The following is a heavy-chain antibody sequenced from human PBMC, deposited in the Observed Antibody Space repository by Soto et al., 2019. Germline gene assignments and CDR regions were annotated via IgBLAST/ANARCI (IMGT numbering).Heavy chain of an antibody. CDR2: LYNTGST. D-gene: IGHD5-18*01. Sequence: SETLSLTCTVSGGYIRRYYWSWIRQTPGKGLEWIGYLYNTGSTIYNPSLESRVTISVDTSKHQFSLNLSFVTAADTAVYYCASDSYGSLGLDYWGQGTLVTVSS. J-gene: IGHJ4*02. CDR3: ASDSYGSLGLDY. CDR1: GGYIRRYY. V-gene: IGHV4-59*08.